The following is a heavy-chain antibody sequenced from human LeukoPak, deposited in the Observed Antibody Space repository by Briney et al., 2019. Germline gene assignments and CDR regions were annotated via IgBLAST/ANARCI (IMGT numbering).Heavy chain of an antibody. Sequence: GGSLRLSCAGSGFTFSDFWMTWVRQAPGKGLEWVSYISSSGSTIYYADSVKGRFTISRDNAKNSLYLQMNSLRAEDTAVYYCARDIPQLEEPNWGQGTLVTVSS. CDR3: ARDIPQLEEPN. V-gene: IGHV3-11*01. D-gene: IGHD1-14*01. J-gene: IGHJ4*02. CDR1: GFTFSDFW. CDR2: ISSSGSTI.